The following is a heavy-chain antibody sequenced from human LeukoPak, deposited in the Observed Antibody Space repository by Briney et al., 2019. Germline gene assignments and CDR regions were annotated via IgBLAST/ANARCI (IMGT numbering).Heavy chain of an antibody. CDR1: GYSFTGYC. J-gene: IGHJ3*02. D-gene: IGHD3-10*01. V-gene: IGHV1-2*02. CDR2: INPNSGDA. Sequence: ASVKASGKASGYSFTGYCLHWVRQAPGQGLEWMGWINPNSGDATYAVRFQGRVTMTRDTSIRTAHMELSSLRSDDTAVYYCARDRGIRLFGSGSNNNPETLDIWGQGTMVTVSS. CDR3: ARDRGIRLFGSGSNNNPETLDI.